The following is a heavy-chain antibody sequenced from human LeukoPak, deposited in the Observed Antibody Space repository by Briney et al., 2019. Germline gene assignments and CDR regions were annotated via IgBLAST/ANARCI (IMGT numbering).Heavy chain of an antibody. CDR2: IXTYNGNT. Sequence: XXXKAXXYTFXNXXISWVRXAPGQXPEXXXWIXTYNGNTNYAQNLQDRVTLTTGTSTTTVYMELRSLRSDDTAVYYCARDKDEDYDTSGMFQYWGQGTLVTVSS. CDR3: ARDKDEDYDTSGMFQY. V-gene: IGHV1-18*01. CDR1: XYTFXNXX. D-gene: IGHD3-22*01. J-gene: IGHJ1*01.